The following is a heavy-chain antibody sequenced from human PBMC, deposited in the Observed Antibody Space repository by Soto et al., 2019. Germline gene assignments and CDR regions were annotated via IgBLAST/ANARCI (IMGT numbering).Heavy chain of an antibody. Sequence: ASVKVSCKVSGYTLTELSMHWVRQAPGKGLEWMGGFDPEDGETIYAQKFQGRVTMTEDTSTDTAYMELSSLRSEDTAVYYCATSVWGATVTRSRPVEGHYYYYGMDVWGQGTTVTVSS. J-gene: IGHJ6*02. D-gene: IGHD4-4*01. CDR2: FDPEDGET. CDR3: ATSVWGATVTRSRPVEGHYYYYGMDV. CDR1: GYTLTELS. V-gene: IGHV1-24*01.